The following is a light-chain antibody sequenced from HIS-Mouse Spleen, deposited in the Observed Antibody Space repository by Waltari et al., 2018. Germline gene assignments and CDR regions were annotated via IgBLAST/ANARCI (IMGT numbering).Light chain of an antibody. Sequence: SYELTQPPSVSVSPGQTASITCSGDKFGDKYACWYQQKPAQSPVLVIYQDSKRASGIPERFSGSNSGNTATLTISGTQAMDEADYYCQAWDSSTYVFGTGTKVTVL. CDR2: QDS. CDR1: KFGDKY. CDR3: QAWDSSTYV. J-gene: IGLJ1*01. V-gene: IGLV3-1*01.